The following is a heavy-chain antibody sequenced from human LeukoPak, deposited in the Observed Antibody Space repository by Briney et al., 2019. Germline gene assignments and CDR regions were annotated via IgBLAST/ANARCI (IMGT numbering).Heavy chain of an antibody. CDR1: RFTFSNYW. CDR2: INQGGSEK. Sequence: GGSLRLSCAASRFTFSNYWMSWVRQPAGKGLEWVANINQGGSEKYYLNSVKGCFTISRDNAKNSLYLQMNSLRADDTAIYYCVRDGSGYDYWGQGTLVTVSS. CDR3: VRDGSGYDY. V-gene: IGHV3-7*05. J-gene: IGHJ4*02. D-gene: IGHD6-19*01.